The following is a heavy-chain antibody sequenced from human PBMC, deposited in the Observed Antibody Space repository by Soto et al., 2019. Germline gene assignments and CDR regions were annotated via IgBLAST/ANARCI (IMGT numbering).Heavy chain of an antibody. Sequence: SETLSLTCDVNGGSFSGYYWTWIRQPPGKGLEWIGEIDHSGSTNYNPSLKRRVTISVDTSKNQFSLNLRSVTAADTAVYYCATVYLRSRVTAAINRYYYGLDVWCQGTTVTVSS. CDR2: IDHSGST. CDR3: ATVYLRSRVTAAINRYYYGLDV. J-gene: IGHJ6*02. D-gene: IGHD2-2*02. CDR1: GGSFSGYY. V-gene: IGHV4-34*01.